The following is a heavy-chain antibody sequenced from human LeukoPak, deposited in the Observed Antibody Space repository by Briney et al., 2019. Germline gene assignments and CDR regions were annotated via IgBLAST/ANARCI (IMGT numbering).Heavy chain of an antibody. D-gene: IGHD2-15*01. V-gene: IGHV3-74*01. J-gene: IGHJ4*02. CDR1: GXTFSSHR. Sequence: GGSLRLSCAASGXTFSSHRMHWVRQAPGKGLVWVSRINNDGTSTTYADSVKGRFTISRDNTKNMLYLEMKSLRVEDTAVYYCASTISCLLWGQGTLVTVSS. CDR2: INNDGTST. CDR3: ASTISCLL.